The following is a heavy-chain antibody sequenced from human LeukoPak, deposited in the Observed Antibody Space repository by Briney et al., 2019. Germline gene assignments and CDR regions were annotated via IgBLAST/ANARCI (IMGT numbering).Heavy chain of an antibody. CDR2: ISGSSGST. J-gene: IGHJ5*02. Sequence: GGSLRLSCAASGFTFSSYSMHWVRQAPGKGLEWVSAISGSSGSTYYADSVKGRFTISRDNSKNTLYLQMNSLRAEDTAVYYCAKAVFVVPAASNWFDPWGQGTLVTVSS. CDR3: AKAVFVVPAASNWFDP. D-gene: IGHD2-2*01. CDR1: GFTFSSYS. V-gene: IGHV3-23*01.